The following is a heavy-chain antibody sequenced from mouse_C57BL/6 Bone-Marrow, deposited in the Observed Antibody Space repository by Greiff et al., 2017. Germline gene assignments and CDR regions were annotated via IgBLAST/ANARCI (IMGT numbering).Heavy chain of an antibody. V-gene: IGHV1-72*01. CDR2: IDPNSGGT. D-gene: IGHD2-10*01. CDR1: GYTFTSYW. CDR3: ARSYYLSRGKYFDV. Sequence: QVQLKQPGAELVKPGASVKLSCKASGYTFTSYWMHWVKQRPGRGLEWIGRIDPNSGGTKYNEKFKSKATLTVDKPSSTAYMQLSSLTSEDSAVYYCARSYYLSRGKYFDVWGTGTTVTVSS. J-gene: IGHJ1*03.